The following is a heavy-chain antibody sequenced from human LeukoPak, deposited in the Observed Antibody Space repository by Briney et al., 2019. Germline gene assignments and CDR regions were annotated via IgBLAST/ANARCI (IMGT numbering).Heavy chain of an antibody. J-gene: IGHJ3*02. CDR2: ITPSGDTI. CDR3: ARDWLDAFDI. D-gene: IGHD3-9*01. Sequence: GVSLRLSCASSGYTFSSYELHWVRQASGKGLEWVTYITPSGDTIYYADSVRSRFTISRDIAKDALYLQMNSLRAEDTAVYYCARDWLDAFDIWGQGTLVTVS. CDR1: GYTFSSYE. V-gene: IGHV3-48*03.